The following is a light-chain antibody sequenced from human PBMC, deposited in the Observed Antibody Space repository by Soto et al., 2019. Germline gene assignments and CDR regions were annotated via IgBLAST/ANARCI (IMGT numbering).Light chain of an antibody. CDR3: QQYGSSPPLT. V-gene: IGKV3-20*01. CDR1: QSVSSSY. CDR2: GAS. Sequence: EIVLTQSPGTLSLSPGERATLSCRASQSVSSSYLAWYQQKPGQAPRLLIYGASSRATGIPDRFSGSGSGTDFTLTISRLEPEDGAVYYCQQYGSSPPLTFGGGTKVEIK. J-gene: IGKJ4*01.